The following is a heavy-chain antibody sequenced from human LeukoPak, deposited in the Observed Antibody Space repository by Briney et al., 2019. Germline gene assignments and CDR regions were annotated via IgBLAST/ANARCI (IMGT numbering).Heavy chain of an antibody. CDR3: AKAGYSYGDYYYGMDV. Sequence: PGRSLRLSCAASGFTFSSYGMHWVRQAPGKGLEWVAVISYDGSNKYYADSVKGRFTISRDNSKNTLYLQMNSLRAEDTAVYYCAKAGYSYGDYYYGMDVWGQGTTVTVPS. D-gene: IGHD5-18*01. V-gene: IGHV3-30*18. CDR1: GFTFSSYG. J-gene: IGHJ6*02. CDR2: ISYDGSNK.